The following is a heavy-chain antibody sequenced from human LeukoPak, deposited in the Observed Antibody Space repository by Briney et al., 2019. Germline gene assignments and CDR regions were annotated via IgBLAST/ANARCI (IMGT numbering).Heavy chain of an antibody. V-gene: IGHV3-23*01. CDR3: AKEGQYYDYVWGSERGDY. Sequence: PGGSLRPSCAASGFTFSSYAMSWVRQAPGKGLEWVSAISGSGGSTYYADSVKGRFTISRDNSKNTLYLQMNSLRAEDTAVYYCAKEGQYYDYVWGSERGDYWGQGTLVTVSS. CDR1: GFTFSSYA. D-gene: IGHD3-16*01. CDR2: ISGSGGST. J-gene: IGHJ4*02.